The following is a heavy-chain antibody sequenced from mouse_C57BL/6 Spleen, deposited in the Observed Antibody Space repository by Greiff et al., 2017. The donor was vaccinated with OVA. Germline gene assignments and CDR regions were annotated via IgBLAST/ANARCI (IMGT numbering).Heavy chain of an antibody. Sequence: QVQLQQPGAELVRPGSSVKLSCKASGYTFTSYWMDWVKQRPGQGLEWIGNIYPSDSETHYNQKFKDKATLTVDKSSSTAYMQLSSLTSEDSAVYYCARRWLLPYYYALDYWGQGTSVTVSS. CDR1: GYTFTSYW. J-gene: IGHJ4*01. CDR2: IYPSDSET. CDR3: ARRWLLPYYYALDY. V-gene: IGHV1-61*01. D-gene: IGHD2-3*01.